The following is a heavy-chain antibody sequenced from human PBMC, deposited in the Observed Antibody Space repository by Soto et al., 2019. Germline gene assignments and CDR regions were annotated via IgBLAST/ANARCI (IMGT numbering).Heavy chain of an antibody. D-gene: IGHD3-10*01. CDR3: ARDVRDYYGSGSYYYYYGMDV. V-gene: IGHV3-48*02. Sequence: GSLRLSCAASGFTFSTYNMNWVRQAPGKGLEWVSYISSSSSTIYYADSVKGRFTISRDNAQNSLYLQMNSLRDEDTAVYYCARDVRDYYGSGSYYYYYGMDVWGQGTTVTVSS. CDR2: ISSSSSTI. J-gene: IGHJ6*02. CDR1: GFTFSTYN.